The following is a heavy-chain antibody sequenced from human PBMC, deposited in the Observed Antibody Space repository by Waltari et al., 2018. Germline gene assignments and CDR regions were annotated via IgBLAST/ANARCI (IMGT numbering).Heavy chain of an antibody. CDR2: IRRKAYGGTT. CDR3: TREVPLYYFDY. J-gene: IGHJ4*02. Sequence: EVQLVESGGGLVQPGRSLRLSCTASGFTFGDYTMSWFRQAPGKGLEWVGFIRRKAYGGTTEYAASVKGRFTISRDDSKSIAYLQMNSLKTEDTAVYYCTREVPLYYFDYWGQGTLLTVSS. V-gene: IGHV3-49*03. CDR1: GFTFGDYT.